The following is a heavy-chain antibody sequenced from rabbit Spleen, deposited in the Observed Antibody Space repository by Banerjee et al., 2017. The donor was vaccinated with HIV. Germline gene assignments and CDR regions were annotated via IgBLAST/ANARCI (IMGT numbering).Heavy chain of an antibody. Sequence: LVESRGGLVQPEGSLTLTCTASGFSFSSSYYMCWVRQAPGKGLEWIACINSFSGRPVYATWVNGRFTISKASWTTVTLHMTGLTAADTATYFCARDLVGVIGWNFGLWGQGTLVTVS. CDR1: GFSFSSSYY. V-gene: IGHV1S45*01. J-gene: IGHJ3*01. CDR2: INSFSGRP. D-gene: IGHD1-1*01. CDR3: ARDLVGVIGWNFGL.